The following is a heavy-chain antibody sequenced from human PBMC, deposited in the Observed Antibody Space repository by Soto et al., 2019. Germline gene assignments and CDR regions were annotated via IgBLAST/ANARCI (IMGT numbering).Heavy chain of an antibody. V-gene: IGHV3-64*01. Sequence: GGSLRLSCAASGFTFSSYWMHWVRQAPGKVLEYVSGISSNGVGTYYANSVKDRFTISRDNSKNTLYLQMGSLRAEDMAVYYCARREQSDYYYMDVWGKGTSVTVSS. J-gene: IGHJ6*03. D-gene: IGHD6-19*01. CDR1: GFTFSSYW. CDR2: ISSNGVGT. CDR3: ARREQSDYYYMDV.